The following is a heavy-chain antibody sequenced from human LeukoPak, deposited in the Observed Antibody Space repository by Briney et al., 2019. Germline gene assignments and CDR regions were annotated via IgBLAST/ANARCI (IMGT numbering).Heavy chain of an antibody. CDR2: ISSSSSYI. CDR1: GFTFSSYS. D-gene: IGHD6-13*01. V-gene: IGHV3-21*01. CDR3: ARLLPRSGSSWDDN. J-gene: IGHJ4*02. Sequence: GGSLRLSCAASGFTFSSYSMNWVRQAPGKGLEWVSSISSSSSYIYYADSVKGRFTISRDNAKNSLYLQMNSLRAEDTAVYYCARLLPRSGSSWDDNWGQGTLVTVSS.